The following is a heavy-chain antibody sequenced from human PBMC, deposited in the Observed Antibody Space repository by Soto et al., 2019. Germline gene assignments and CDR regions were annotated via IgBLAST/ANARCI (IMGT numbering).Heavy chain of an antibody. CDR2: IYYSGST. D-gene: IGHD6-19*01. CDR1: GGSVSSGSYY. Sequence: PSETLSLTCTVSGGSVSSGSYYWSWIRQPPGKGLEWIGYIYYSGSTNYNPSLKSRVTISVDTSKNQFSLKLSSVTAADTAVYYCAGSLAVADNFDYWGQGTLVTVS. V-gene: IGHV4-61*01. CDR3: AGSLAVADNFDY. J-gene: IGHJ4*02.